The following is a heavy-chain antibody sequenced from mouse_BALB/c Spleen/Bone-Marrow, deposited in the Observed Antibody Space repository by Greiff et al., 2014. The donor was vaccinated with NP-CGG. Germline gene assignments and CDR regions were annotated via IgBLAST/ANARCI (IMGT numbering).Heavy chain of an antibody. V-gene: IGHV1S81*02. CDR1: GYTFTSYF. Sequence: LQESGAELVKPGASVQLSCKASGYTFTSYFMYWVKQRPGQGLEWIGEINPSNGGTNFNEKFKSRATLTVDKSSSTAYMQLSSLVNDDSAVYYCTRGRTWDFDYWGQGTTLTVSS. CDR2: INPSNGGT. D-gene: IGHD4-1*01. CDR3: TRGRTWDFDY. J-gene: IGHJ2*01.